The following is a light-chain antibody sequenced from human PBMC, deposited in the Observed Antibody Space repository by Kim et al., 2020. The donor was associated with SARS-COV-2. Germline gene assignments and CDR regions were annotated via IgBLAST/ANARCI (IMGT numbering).Light chain of an antibody. CDR3: NSRDSNDNVV. CDR2: GKN. Sequence: VAMGQTVRITCQGDSLRSYYETWDQQKPGQAPILVIYGKNNRPSGIPDRCSGSSSGNTASLTITGTQAGDEADYYCNSRDSNDNVVFGGGTQLTVL. J-gene: IGLJ2*01. V-gene: IGLV3-19*01. CDR1: SLRSYY.